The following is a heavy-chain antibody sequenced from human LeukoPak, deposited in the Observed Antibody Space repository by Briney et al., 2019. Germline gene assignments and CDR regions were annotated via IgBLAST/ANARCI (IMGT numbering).Heavy chain of an antibody. CDR3: AREGHTSGYCGTFDV. D-gene: IGHD3-22*01. Sequence: PGGSLRLSCAASGIAFSNSIMHWVRQAPGKGLEWVSAMSLDGFSKYYADSLKGRLSISRDDSKNTVYLQMNSLRPEDTAIYYCAREGHTSGYCGTFDVWGQGTTVAVSS. J-gene: IGHJ3*01. V-gene: IGHV3-30*03. CDR1: GIAFSNSI. CDR2: MSLDGFSK.